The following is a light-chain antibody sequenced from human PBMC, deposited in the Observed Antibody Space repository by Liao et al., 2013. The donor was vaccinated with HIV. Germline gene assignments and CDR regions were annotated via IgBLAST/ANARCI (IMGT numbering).Light chain of an antibody. CDR3: QAWDSSTAV. V-gene: IGLV3-1*01. J-gene: IGLJ2*01. CDR2: KDN. CDR1: ALPRKY. Sequence: SYELTQPPSVSVSLGQMARISCSGQALPRKYTYWHQQKAGQAPVLVIYKDNERPSGIPERFSGSNSGNTATLTISGTQAMDEADYYCQAWDSSTAVFGGGTKLTVL.